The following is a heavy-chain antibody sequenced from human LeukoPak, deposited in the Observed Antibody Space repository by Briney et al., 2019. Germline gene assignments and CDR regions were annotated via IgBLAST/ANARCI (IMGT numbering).Heavy chain of an antibody. CDR2: IYYSGST. J-gene: IGHJ6*02. CDR1: GDSISSYY. Sequence: SETLSLTCTVSGDSISSYYWSWIRQTPGRTLEWIGYIYYSGSTTYNPSLKSRVSISVDTSKNQFSLRLSSVTAADTAVYYCARQGYCGGGSCYIELWGQGTTVTVSS. D-gene: IGHD2-15*01. V-gene: IGHV4-59*08. CDR3: ARQGYCGGGSCYIEL.